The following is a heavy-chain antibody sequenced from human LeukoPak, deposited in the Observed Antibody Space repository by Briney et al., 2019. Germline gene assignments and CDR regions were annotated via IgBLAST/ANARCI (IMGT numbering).Heavy chain of an antibody. J-gene: IGHJ4*02. CDR1: GFSFSIYG. CDR3: AREESSSSGYYFDY. Sequence: NPGGSLRLSCAASGFSFSIYGMSWVRQAPGKGLHWLSAISANGINTYYADSVKGRFTISRDNAKNSLYLQMNSLRAEDTAVYYCAREESSSSGYYFDYWGQGALVTVSS. V-gene: IGHV3-21*01. CDR2: ISANGINT. D-gene: IGHD6-6*01.